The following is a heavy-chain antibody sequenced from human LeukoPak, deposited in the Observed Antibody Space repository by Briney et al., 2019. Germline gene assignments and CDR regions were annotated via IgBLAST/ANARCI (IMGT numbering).Heavy chain of an antibody. CDR1: GFTFDDYA. V-gene: IGHV3-43D*03. CDR3: AKEISGSLDY. D-gene: IGHD1-26*01. J-gene: IGHJ4*02. CDR2: ISWDGGST. Sequence: GGSLRLSCAASGFTFDDYAMHWVRQAPGKGLEWVSLISWDGGSTYYADSVKGRFTISRDNSKNSLYLQMSSLRAEDTALYYCAKEISGSLDYWGQGTLVTVSS.